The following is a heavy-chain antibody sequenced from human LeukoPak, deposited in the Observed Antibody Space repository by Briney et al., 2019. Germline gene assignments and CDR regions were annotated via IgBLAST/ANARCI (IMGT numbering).Heavy chain of an antibody. J-gene: IGHJ4*02. CDR2: IIPIFGTV. V-gene: IGHV1-69*13. Sequence: ASVKVSCKASGYTFSSYTITWVRQAPGQGLEWMGGIIPIFGTVNVAQKFQDRVTITADESTNTVYMELISLRTEDSAIYYCARGVTIFGEGLGYWGQGTLVTVSS. CDR3: ARGVTIFGEGLGY. CDR1: GYTFSSYT. D-gene: IGHD3-3*01.